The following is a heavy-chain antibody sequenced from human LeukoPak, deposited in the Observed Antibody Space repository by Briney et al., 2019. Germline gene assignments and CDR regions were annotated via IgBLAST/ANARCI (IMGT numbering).Heavy chain of an antibody. CDR2: INPNSGGT. CDR1: GYTFTRYY. Sequence: GASVKVSCKASGYTFTRYYLHWVRQAPGQGLEWMGWINPNSGGTNYAQKFQGRVTMTRDTSISTAYMELSRLRSDDTAVYYCARSRGSYDNFQHWGQGTLVTVSS. CDR3: ARSRGSYDNFQH. J-gene: IGHJ1*01. V-gene: IGHV1-2*02. D-gene: IGHD1-26*01.